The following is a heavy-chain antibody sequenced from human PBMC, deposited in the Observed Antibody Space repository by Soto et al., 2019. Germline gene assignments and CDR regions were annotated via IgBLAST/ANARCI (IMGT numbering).Heavy chain of an antibody. CDR1: GFTFSSYA. J-gene: IGHJ4*02. CDR3: ARDSVRLWFEEYGYFDY. D-gene: IGHD3-10*01. V-gene: IGHV3-30-3*01. Sequence: QVQLVESGGGVVQPGRSLRLSCAASGFTFSSYAMHWVRQAPGKGLEWVAVISYDGSNKYYADSVKGRFTISRDNSKNTLYLQMNSLRAEDTAVYYCARDSVRLWFEEYGYFDYWGQETLVTVSS. CDR2: ISYDGSNK.